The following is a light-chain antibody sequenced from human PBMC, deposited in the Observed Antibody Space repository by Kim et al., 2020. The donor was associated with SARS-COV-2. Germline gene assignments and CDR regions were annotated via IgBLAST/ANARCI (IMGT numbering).Light chain of an antibody. V-gene: IGKV1-39*01. CDR3: QQSYTMPFT. J-gene: IGKJ3*01. CDR1: QKISGY. CDR2: ETS. Sequence: IQMTQSPSSLSASVGDRVTITCRSSQKISGYLNWYQQKLGKAPKLLMSETSSLQSGVPSRFSGSRSGTEFTLTINSLHPEDFATYFCQQSYTMPFTFGPGTKVDIK.